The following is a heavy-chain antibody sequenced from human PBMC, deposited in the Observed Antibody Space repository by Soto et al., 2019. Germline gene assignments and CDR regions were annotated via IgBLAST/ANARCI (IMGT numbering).Heavy chain of an antibody. CDR2: IHPDGSEA. Sequence: EVELVESGGRIVQPGGSLRLSCVVSGFTFHNFWVTWVRQAPGKGLEWVANIHPDGSEAYYVDSLKGRFTISRDNVKNSLCLQRNSLRVEDMAVYYCVREMWFCPLHYYFLLNVWGQGTTVTVSS. CDR3: VREMWFCPLHYYFLLNV. CDR1: GFTFHNFW. J-gene: IGHJ6*02. V-gene: IGHV3-7*01. D-gene: IGHD3-22*01.